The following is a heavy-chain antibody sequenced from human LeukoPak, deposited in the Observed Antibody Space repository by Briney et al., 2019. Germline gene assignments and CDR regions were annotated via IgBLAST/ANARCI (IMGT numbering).Heavy chain of an antibody. D-gene: IGHD6-19*01. CDR1: GGSISSYY. Sequence: SETLSLTCTVSGGSISSYYWSRIRQPPGKGLEWIGYIYYSGSTNYNPSLKSRVTISVDTSKNQFSLKLSSVTAADTAVYYCARRDSSGWYNWFDPWGQGTLVTVSS. J-gene: IGHJ5*02. CDR2: IYYSGST. V-gene: IGHV4-59*08. CDR3: ARRDSSGWYNWFDP.